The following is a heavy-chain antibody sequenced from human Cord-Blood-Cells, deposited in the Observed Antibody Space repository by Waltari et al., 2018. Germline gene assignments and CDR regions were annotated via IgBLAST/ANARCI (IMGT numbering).Heavy chain of an antibody. CDR3: ARDTSIAARDAFDI. Sequence: QVQLVQSGAEVKEPAPSVKVACKASGYTVTDYYPHWVPLGPGQGLEWMGWINPNSGGTNYAQKFQGRVTMTRDTSISTAYMELSRLRSDDTAVYYCARDTSIAARDAFDIWGQGTMVTVSS. CDR1: GYTVTDYY. CDR2: INPNSGGT. J-gene: IGHJ3*02. D-gene: IGHD6-6*01. V-gene: IGHV1-2*02.